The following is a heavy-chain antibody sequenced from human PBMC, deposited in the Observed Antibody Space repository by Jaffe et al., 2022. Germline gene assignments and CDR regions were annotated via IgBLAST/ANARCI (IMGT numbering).Heavy chain of an antibody. CDR1: GGSISSYY. CDR2: IYYSGST. V-gene: IGHV4-59*01. Sequence: QVQLQESGPGLVKPSETLSLTCTVSGGSISSYYWSWIRQPPGKGLEWIGYIYYSGSTNYNPSLKSRVTISVDTSKNQFSLKLSSVTAADTAVYYCAREGNYYDSSGYYWGGYYFDYWGQGTLVTVSS. D-gene: IGHD3-22*01. J-gene: IGHJ4*02. CDR3: AREGNYYDSSGYYWGGYYFDY.